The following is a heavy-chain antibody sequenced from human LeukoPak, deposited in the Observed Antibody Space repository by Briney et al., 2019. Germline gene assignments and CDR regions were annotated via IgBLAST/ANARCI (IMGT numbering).Heavy chain of an antibody. CDR3: AKAYYGGAFDI. V-gene: IGHV3-9*01. CDR2: ISWNSGSI. Sequence: GRSLRLSCAASGFTFDDYAMHWVRQAPGKGLEWVSGISWNSGSIGYADSVKGRFTISRDNAKNSLYLQMNSLRAEDTALYYCAKAYYGGAFDIWGRGTMVTVSS. J-gene: IGHJ3*02. D-gene: IGHD4-23*01. CDR1: GFTFDDYA.